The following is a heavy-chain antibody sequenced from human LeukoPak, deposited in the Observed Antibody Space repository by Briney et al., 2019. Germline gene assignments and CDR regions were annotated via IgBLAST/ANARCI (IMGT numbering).Heavy chain of an antibody. J-gene: IGHJ5*02. CDR3: ARHADDLSWFDP. CDR2: IYPSDSGA. V-gene: IGHV5-51*01. CDR1: GYRFTTYW. D-gene: IGHD3-3*01. Sequence: GESLKISCKGSGYRFTTYWIDWVRQMPGKGLEWMGSIYPSDSGAKYSPSFQGQVTISADKSISTAYLQWSSLKASDTAMYYCARHADDLSWFDPWGQGTLVTVSS.